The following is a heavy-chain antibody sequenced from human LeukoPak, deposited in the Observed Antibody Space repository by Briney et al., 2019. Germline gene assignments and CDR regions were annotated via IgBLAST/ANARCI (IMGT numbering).Heavy chain of an antibody. V-gene: IGHV3-53*01. CDR1: GFTVSSNY. CDR3: ARAGPYGTFEY. D-gene: IGHD4-17*01. CDR2: IYSGGST. Sequence: GGSLRLSCGASGFTVSSNYMSWVRQAPGKGLEWGSVIYSGGSTYYADSVKGRFTISRDKSKNTLYLQMNSLRAEDTAVYYCARAGPYGTFEYWGQGTLVTVSS. J-gene: IGHJ4*02.